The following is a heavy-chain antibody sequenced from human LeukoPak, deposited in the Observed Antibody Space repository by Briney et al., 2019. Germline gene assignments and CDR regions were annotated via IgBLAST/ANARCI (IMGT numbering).Heavy chain of an antibody. CDR2: ISGSGGNT. V-gene: IGHV3-23*01. Sequence: GGTLRLSCAVSGFTLSNYAMSWVRQAPGKGLEWVSAISGSGGNTYYADSVKGRFTISRDNSKNTLYLQMNSLRAEDTAVYYCAKGFVVVVSATQSSWFDPWGQGTLVTVSS. J-gene: IGHJ5*02. CDR3: AKGFVVVVSATQSSWFDP. D-gene: IGHD2-15*01. CDR1: GFTLSNYA.